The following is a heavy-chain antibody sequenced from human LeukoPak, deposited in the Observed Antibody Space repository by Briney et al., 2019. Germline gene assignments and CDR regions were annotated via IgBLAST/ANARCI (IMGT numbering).Heavy chain of an antibody. Sequence: ASVKVSCKASGYTFTSYYMHWVRQAPGQGLEWMGIINPSGGSTTYAQKFQGRVTMTRDTSTSTVYMELSSLRSEDTAVYYCARPLHDSSVQSSAFDIWGQGTMVTVSS. J-gene: IGHJ3*02. CDR3: ARPLHDSSVQSSAFDI. CDR2: INPSGGST. CDR1: GYTFTSYY. V-gene: IGHV1-46*01. D-gene: IGHD3-22*01.